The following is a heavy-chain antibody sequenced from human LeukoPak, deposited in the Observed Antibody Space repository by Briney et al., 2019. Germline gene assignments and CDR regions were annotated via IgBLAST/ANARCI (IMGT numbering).Heavy chain of an antibody. CDR1: GYTFTSYG. Sequence: VKVSCKASGYTFTSYGISWVRQAPGQGLEWMGWISAYNGNTNYAQKLQGRVTMTTDTSTSTAYMELRSLRSDDTAVYYCARDPTCSGGSCYLNYYYYYGMDVWGQGTTVTVSS. J-gene: IGHJ6*02. CDR3: ARDPTCSGGSCYLNYYYYYGMDV. CDR2: ISAYNGNT. V-gene: IGHV1-18*01. D-gene: IGHD2-15*01.